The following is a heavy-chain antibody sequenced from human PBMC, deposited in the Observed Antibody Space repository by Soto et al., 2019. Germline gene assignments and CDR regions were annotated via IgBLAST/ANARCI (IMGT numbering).Heavy chain of an antibody. CDR2: ISPYTGNT. CDR3: AREKGKAVTRTYYYYGMDV. D-gene: IGHD6-19*01. Sequence: QVQLVQSGAEVKRPGASLKVSCKASGYTFTSYGINWVRQAPGQGLEWMGWISPYTGNTNYAQEFQGRVTMTADTSTSTAYMELRRLRSDDTAVYYCAREKGKAVTRTYYYYGMDVWGQGTTVTVSS. V-gene: IGHV1-18*04. J-gene: IGHJ6*02. CDR1: GYTFTSYG.